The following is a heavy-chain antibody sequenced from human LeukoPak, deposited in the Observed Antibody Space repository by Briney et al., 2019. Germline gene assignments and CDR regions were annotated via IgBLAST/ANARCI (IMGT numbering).Heavy chain of an antibody. J-gene: IGHJ6*02. V-gene: IGHV1-2*02. D-gene: IGHD5-18*01. CDR2: IHPNSGAT. CDR1: GYXFTGYY. CDR3: ARNTAPGYGLDV. Sequence: ASVKVSCKASGYXFTGYYIHWVRQAPGQGFEWMGWIHPNSGATGYAQNFQGRVTMTRDTSISTAYMDLSRLRSDDTAVYYCARNTAPGYGLDVWGQGTPVTVSS.